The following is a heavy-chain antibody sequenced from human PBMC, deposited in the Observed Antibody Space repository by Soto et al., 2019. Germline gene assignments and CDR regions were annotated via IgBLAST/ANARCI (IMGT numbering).Heavy chain of an antibody. V-gene: IGHV3-23*01. D-gene: IGHD3-22*01. J-gene: IGHJ4*02. CDR1: GFTFSSYA. CDR2: ISGSGGST. Sequence: EVQLLESGGGLVQPGGSLRLSCAASGFTFSSYAMSWVRQAPGKGLEWVSAISGSGGSTYYADSVKGRFTISRDNSKNTLYLQMNSLRAEDTAVYYCAKYRKDYYDSSGYYPANYFDYWGQGTLVTVSS. CDR3: AKYRKDYYDSSGYYPANYFDY.